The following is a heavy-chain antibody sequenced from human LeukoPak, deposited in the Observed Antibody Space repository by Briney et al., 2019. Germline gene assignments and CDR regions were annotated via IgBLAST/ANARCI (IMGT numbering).Heavy chain of an antibody. CDR1: GGSISGSYYY. D-gene: IGHD4-17*01. V-gene: IGHV4-30-4*01. Sequence: SETLSLTCTVSGGSISGSYYYWSWIRQPPGKGLEWIGYIYYSGSTYYNPSLKSRVTISVDTSKNQFSLKLSSVTAADTAVYYCARVGGVVTSAPQLDYWGQGTLVTVSS. J-gene: IGHJ4*02. CDR3: ARVGGVVTSAPQLDY. CDR2: IYYSGST.